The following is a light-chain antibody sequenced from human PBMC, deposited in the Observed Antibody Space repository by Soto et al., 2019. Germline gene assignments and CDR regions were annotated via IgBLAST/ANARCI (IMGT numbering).Light chain of an antibody. CDR1: QSLTMW. V-gene: IGKV1-5*03. J-gene: IGKJ1*01. CDR3: QHWTDYSWT. CDR2: KTS. Sequence: XXSTLSASVGDRVTITCRASQSLTMWLAWYQQKPGXAPNLXIYKTSSLESGVPSRFSDSESVTAFNLTISSLQPDDFATYYCQHWTDYSWTFGQGTKVEVK.